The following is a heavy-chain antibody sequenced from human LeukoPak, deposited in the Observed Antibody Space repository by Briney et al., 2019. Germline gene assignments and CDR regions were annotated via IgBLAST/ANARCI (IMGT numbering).Heavy chain of an antibody. Sequence: SGTLSLTCAVSGGSISSNNWWSGGRPPPGEGVEWRGKIYHRGRTTYNPSLKSRVTISVDKSKNQFSLNLSSVTPADTAVYSCARTPGYDELVGAYYYYYYMDVWGKGTTVTVSS. CDR2: IYHRGRT. V-gene: IGHV4-4*02. CDR1: GGSISSNNW. J-gene: IGHJ6*03. D-gene: IGHD1-26*01. CDR3: ARTPGYDELVGAYYYYYYMDV.